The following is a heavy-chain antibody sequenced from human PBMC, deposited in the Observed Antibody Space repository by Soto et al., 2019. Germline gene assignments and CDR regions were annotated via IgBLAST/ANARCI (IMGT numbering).Heavy chain of an antibody. D-gene: IGHD2-21*01. CDR1: GFTFGRHR. Sequence: GGSLRLSCAGSGFTFGRHRMTWVRQAPGKGLEWVANIKEDGSEIYYVDSVKGRFTISRDNAKNSVYLQMNSLRAEDTALYYCACYSYGDHGQLLAYSGRGTPDPGSS. J-gene: IGHJ4*02. V-gene: IGHV3-7*01. CDR3: ACYSYGDHGQLLAY. CDR2: IKEDGSEI.